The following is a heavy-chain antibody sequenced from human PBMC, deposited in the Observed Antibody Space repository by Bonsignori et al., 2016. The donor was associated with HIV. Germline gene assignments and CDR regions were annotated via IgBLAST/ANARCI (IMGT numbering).Heavy chain of an antibody. J-gene: IGHJ6*03. D-gene: IGHD6-19*01. V-gene: IGHV3-30*02. Sequence: WIRQPPGKGLEWVAFIRYDGSNKYYADSVKGRFTISRDNSKNTLYLQMNSLRAEDTAVYYCAKVDSSGWLQDYYYYYYMDVWGKGTTVTVSS. CDR3: AKVDSSGWLQDYYYYYYMDV. CDR2: IRYDGSNK.